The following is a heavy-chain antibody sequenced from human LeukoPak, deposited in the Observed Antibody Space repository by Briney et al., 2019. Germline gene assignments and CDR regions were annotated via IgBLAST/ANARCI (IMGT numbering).Heavy chain of an antibody. D-gene: IGHD6-13*01. V-gene: IGHV1-2*02. J-gene: IGHJ3*02. Sequence: ASVKVSCKASGYTFTGYYMHWVRQAPGQGLEWMGWINPNSGGTNYAQKFQGRVTMTRDTSISTAYMELSRLRSDDTAVYYCARALGIAAAPGAFDIWGQGTMVTVSS. CDR3: ARALGIAAAPGAFDI. CDR2: INPNSGGT. CDR1: GYTFTGYY.